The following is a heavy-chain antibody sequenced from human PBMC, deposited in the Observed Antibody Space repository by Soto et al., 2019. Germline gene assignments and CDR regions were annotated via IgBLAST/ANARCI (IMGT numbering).Heavy chain of an antibody. V-gene: IGHV5-51*01. Sequence: GESLKISCKGSGNSFTTYWIGWVRQMPGKGLEWMGIIYPGDSDTRYSPSFQGQVTISADKSISTAYLQWSSLKASDTAMYYCARQDGDPYYYYYYMDVWGKGTTVTVSS. CDR3: ARQDGDPYYYYYYMDV. J-gene: IGHJ6*03. CDR1: GNSFTTYW. CDR2: IYPGDSDT. D-gene: IGHD4-17*01.